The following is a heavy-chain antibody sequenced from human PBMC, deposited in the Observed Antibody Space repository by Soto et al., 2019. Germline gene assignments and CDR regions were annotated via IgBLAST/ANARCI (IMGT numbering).Heavy chain of an antibody. V-gene: IGHV4-30-4*01. Sequence: PSETLSLTCTVSGGSISSGDYYWSWIRQPPGKGLEWIGYIYYSGSTYYNPSLKSRVTISVDTSKNQFSLKLSSVTAADTVVYYCARLWIFGVVSDYWGQGTLVTVSS. D-gene: IGHD3-3*01. CDR2: IYYSGST. J-gene: IGHJ4*02. CDR3: ARLWIFGVVSDY. CDR1: GGSISSGDYY.